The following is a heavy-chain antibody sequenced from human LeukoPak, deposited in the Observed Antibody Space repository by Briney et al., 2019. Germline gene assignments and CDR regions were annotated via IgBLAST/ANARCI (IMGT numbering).Heavy chain of an antibody. CDR3: AREGGTTVTTSNWYFDL. V-gene: IGHV6-1*01. Sequence: SQTLSLTCAISGDSVSSNSAAWNWIRLSPSRGLEWLGRTYYRSKWYNDYAVSVKSRITINPDTSKNQFSLQLNSVTPEDTAVYYCAREGGTTVTTSNWYFDLWGRGTLVTVSS. CDR2: TYYRSKWYN. D-gene: IGHD4-17*01. J-gene: IGHJ2*01. CDR1: GDSVSSNSAA.